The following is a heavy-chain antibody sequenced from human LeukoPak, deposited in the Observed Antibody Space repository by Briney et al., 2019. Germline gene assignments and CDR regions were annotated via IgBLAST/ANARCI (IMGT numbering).Heavy chain of an antibody. CDR3: AKDGYSYGPNRNWFDP. CDR2: ISGSGGST. CDR1: GFTFSSYA. Sequence: GGSLRLSCAASGFTFSSYAMSWVCQAPGKGLEWVSAISGSGGSTYYADSVKGRFTISRDNSKNTLYLQMNSLRAEDTAVYYCAKDGYSYGPNRNWFDPWGQGTLVTVSS. J-gene: IGHJ5*02. V-gene: IGHV3-23*01. D-gene: IGHD5-18*01.